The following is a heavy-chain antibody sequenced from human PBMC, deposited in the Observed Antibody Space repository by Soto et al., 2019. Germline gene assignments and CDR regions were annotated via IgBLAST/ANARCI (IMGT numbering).Heavy chain of an antibody. D-gene: IGHD6-13*01. CDR2: IWYDGSNK. CDR1: GFTFSSYG. V-gene: IGHV3-33*01. CDR3: ARESVMGVYSSSWYGFEY. Sequence: PGGSLRLSCAASGFTFSSYGMHWVRQAPGKGLEWVAVIWYDGSNKYYADSVKGRFTISRDNSKNTLYLQMNSLRAEDTAVYYCARESVMGVYSSSWYGFEYWGQGTLVTVSS. J-gene: IGHJ4*02.